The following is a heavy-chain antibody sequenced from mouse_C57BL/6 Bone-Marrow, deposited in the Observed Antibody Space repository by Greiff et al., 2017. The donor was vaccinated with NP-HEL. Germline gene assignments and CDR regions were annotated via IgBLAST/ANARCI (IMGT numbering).Heavy chain of an antibody. V-gene: IGHV1-63*01. CDR1: GYTFTNYW. J-gene: IGHJ2*01. Sequence: VMLVESGAELVRPGTSVKMSCKASGYTFTNYWIGWAKQRPGHGLEWIGDIYPGGGYTNYNEKFKGKATLTADKSSSTAYMQFSSLTSEDSAIYYCAFGLYYFDYWGQGTTLTVSS. CDR3: AFGLYYFDY. CDR2: IYPGGGYT.